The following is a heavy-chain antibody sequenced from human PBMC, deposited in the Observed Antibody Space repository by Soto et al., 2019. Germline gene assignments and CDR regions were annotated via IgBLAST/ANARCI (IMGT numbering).Heavy chain of an antibody. D-gene: IGHD1-26*01. V-gene: IGHV1-3*01. J-gene: IGHJ5*02. CDR2: INAGNGNT. CDR1: GYTFPSYA. CDR3: ARDRYSGSYWGVNWFDP. Sequence: ASVKVSCKASGYTFPSYAMHWVRQAPGQRLEWMGWINAGNGNTKYSQKFQGRVTITRDTSASTAYMELSSLRSEDTAVYYCARDRYSGSYWGVNWFDPWGQGTLVTVSS.